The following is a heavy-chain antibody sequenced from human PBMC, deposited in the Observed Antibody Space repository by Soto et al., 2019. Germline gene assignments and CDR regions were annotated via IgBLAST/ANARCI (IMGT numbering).Heavy chain of an antibody. CDR3: AREMYYDSSGYYSPIYFDY. CDR2: IYHSGST. CDR1: GGSISSSNW. V-gene: IGHV4-4*02. Sequence: PSETLSLTCAVSGGSISSSNWWSWVRQPPGKGLEWIGEIYHSGSTNYNPSLKSRVTISVDKSKNQFSLKLSSVTAADTVVYYCAREMYYDSSGYYSPIYFDYWGQGTLVTVSS. J-gene: IGHJ4*02. D-gene: IGHD3-22*01.